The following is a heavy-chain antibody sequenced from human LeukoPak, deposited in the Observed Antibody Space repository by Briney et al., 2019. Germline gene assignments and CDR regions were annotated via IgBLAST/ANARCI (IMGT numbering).Heavy chain of an antibody. Sequence: GGSLRLSCSASGYSFSGNVMHWVRQAPGKGLEYVSAISSNGAGTYYVDSVKGRFTISRDNSKNTLYLQMSSLRLEDTALYYCVKGGSEGGDYWGQGTLVTVSS. V-gene: IGHV3-64D*09. CDR2: ISSNGAGT. D-gene: IGHD1-26*01. J-gene: IGHJ4*02. CDR3: VKGGSEGGDY. CDR1: GYSFSGNV.